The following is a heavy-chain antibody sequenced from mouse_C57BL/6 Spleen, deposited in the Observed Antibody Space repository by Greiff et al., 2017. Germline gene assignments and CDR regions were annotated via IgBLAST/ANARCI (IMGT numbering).Heavy chain of an antibody. CDR2: IDPETGGT. D-gene: IGHD2-4*01. V-gene: IGHV1-15*01. CDR1: GYTFTDYE. J-gene: IGHJ3*01. Sequence: QVQLQQPGAEPVRPGSSVKLSCKASGYTFTDYEMHWVKQTPVHGLEWIGAIDPETGGTAYNQKFKGKAILTADKSSSTAYMELRSLTSEDSAVYYCTRFEYDTWFAYWGQGTLVTVAA. CDR3: TRFEYDTWFAY.